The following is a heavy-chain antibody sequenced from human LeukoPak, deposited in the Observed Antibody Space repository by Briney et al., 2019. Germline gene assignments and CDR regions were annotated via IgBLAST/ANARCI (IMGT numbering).Heavy chain of an antibody. Sequence: KPSETLSLTCSGYGGSVSGYHWSRIRQPPGKGPEWIGELNHSGSTNYNPSLKSRATITVDTSNNQFSLKLSPMTAAATAIYYCPRAPISMVRGGPFDYWGQGTLVTVSS. CDR1: GGSVSGYH. CDR3: PRAPISMVRGGPFDY. CDR2: LNHSGST. D-gene: IGHD3-10*01. J-gene: IGHJ4*02. V-gene: IGHV4-34*01.